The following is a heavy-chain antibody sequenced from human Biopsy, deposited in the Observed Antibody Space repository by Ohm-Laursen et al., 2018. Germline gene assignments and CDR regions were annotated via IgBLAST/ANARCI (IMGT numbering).Heavy chain of an antibody. D-gene: IGHD3-22*01. CDR2: IYPGGST. V-gene: IGHV4-4*07. J-gene: IGHJ3*01. CDR1: GGDINNYY. Sequence: TLSLTCNVSGGDINNYYWSWIRQPAGKGLEWIGRIYPGGSTNYNPSLKSRVTMSVNTSKKQLSLMLRSVTAADTAMYYCASVVLGPTNDAFDLWGQGTTVVVSS. CDR3: ASVVLGPTNDAFDL.